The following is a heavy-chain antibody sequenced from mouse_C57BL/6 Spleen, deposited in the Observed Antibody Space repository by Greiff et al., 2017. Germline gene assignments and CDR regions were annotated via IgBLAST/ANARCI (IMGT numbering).Heavy chain of an antibody. V-gene: IGHV14-1*01. Sequence: VQLQQSGAELVRPGASVKLSCTASGFNIKDSYMHWVKQRPEQGLEWIGRIDPEDGDTEYAPKFQGKATMTADTSSNTAYLQLSSLTSEDTAVYYYTTDYYYGSSYRYYDIWGTGTTVTVSS. J-gene: IGHJ1*03. CDR2: IDPEDGDT. D-gene: IGHD1-1*01. CDR1: GFNIKDSY. CDR3: TTDYYYGSSYRYYDI.